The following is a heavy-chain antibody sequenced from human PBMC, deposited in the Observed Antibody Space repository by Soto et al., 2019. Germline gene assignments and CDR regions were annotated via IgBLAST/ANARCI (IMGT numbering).Heavy chain of an antibody. Sequence: SETLSLTCAVYGGSFSGYYWSWIRQPPGKGLEWIGEINHSGSTNYNPSLKSRVTISVDTSKNQFSLKLSSVTAADTAVYYCAREELRYFDWLLYKNWFDPWAQGTLVTVSS. CDR3: AREELRYFDWLLYKNWFDP. CDR2: INHSGST. CDR1: GGSFSGYY. J-gene: IGHJ5*02. V-gene: IGHV4-34*01. D-gene: IGHD3-9*01.